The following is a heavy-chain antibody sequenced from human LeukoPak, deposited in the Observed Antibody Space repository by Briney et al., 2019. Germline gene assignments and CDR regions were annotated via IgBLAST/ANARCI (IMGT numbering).Heavy chain of an antibody. D-gene: IGHD2-8*01. Sequence: ASVKVSCKASGYTFTSYAMNWVRQAPGQGLEWMGWINTNTGNPTYAQGFTGRFDFSLDTSVSTAYLQISSLKAEDTAVYYCASLMYSAYFDYWGQGTLVTVSS. V-gene: IGHV7-4-1*02. CDR3: ASLMYSAYFDY. CDR2: INTNTGNP. CDR1: GYTFTSYA. J-gene: IGHJ4*02.